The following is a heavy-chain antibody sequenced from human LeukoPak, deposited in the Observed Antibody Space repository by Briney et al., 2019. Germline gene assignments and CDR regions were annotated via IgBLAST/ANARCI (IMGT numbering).Heavy chain of an antibody. CDR2: ISGSGGST. CDR3: AKDLRSGYSYGHDGDY. J-gene: IGHJ4*02. Sequence: AGGSLRLSCAASGFPFSSYPLSWVRQTPRKGLEWVSAISGSGGSTYYADSVKGRFTISRDNSKNTLYLQMNSLRAEDTAVYYCAKDLRSGYSYGHDGDYWGQGTLVTVSS. CDR1: GFPFSSYP. D-gene: IGHD5-18*01. V-gene: IGHV3-23*01.